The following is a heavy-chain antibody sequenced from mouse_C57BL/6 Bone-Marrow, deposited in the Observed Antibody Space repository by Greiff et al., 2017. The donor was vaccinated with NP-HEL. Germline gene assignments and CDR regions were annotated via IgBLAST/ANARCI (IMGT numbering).Heavy chain of an antibody. J-gene: IGHJ2*01. CDR3: ARWDFGYFDY. CDR1: GFTFSSYA. CDR2: ISAGGSYT. V-gene: IGHV5-4*01. Sequence: DVQLVESGGGLVKPGGSLKLSCAASGFTFSSYAMSWVSQTPEKRLEWVANISAGGSYTYYPDNVKGRFTISRDNAKNNLYLQRSHLKSEDTDMYACARWDFGYFDYWGQGTTLTVSS. D-gene: IGHD4-1*01.